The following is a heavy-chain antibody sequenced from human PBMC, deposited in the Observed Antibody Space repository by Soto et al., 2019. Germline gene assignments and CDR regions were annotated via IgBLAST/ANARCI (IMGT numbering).Heavy chain of an antibody. CDR2: INPNSGGT. J-gene: IGHJ6*02. Sequence: ASVKVSCKASGYTFTGYYMHWVRQAPGQGLEWMGWINPNSGGTNYAQKFQGWVTMTRDTSISTAYMELSRLRSDDTAVYYCARGENSSSSGLTNYYYGMDVWGQGTTVTVSS. V-gene: IGHV1-2*04. CDR3: ARGENSSSSGLTNYYYGMDV. D-gene: IGHD6-6*01. CDR1: GYTFTGYY.